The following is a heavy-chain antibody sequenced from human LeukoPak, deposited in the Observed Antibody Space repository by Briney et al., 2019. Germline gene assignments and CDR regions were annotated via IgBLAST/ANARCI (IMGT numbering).Heavy chain of an antibody. CDR2: IYSGGST. CDR1: GFTVSSNY. J-gene: IGHJ3*02. Sequence: GGSLRLSCAASGFTVSSNYMSWVRQAPGKGLEWVSVIYSGGSTYYADSVKDRFTISRDNSKNTLYLQMNSLRAEDTAVYYCATTVVPAAIEVDAFDIWGQGTMVTVSS. V-gene: IGHV3-66*01. D-gene: IGHD2-2*01. CDR3: ATTVVPAAIEVDAFDI.